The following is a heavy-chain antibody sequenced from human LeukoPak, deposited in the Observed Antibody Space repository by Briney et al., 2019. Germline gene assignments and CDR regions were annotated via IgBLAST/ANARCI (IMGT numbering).Heavy chain of an antibody. Sequence: LRLSCAASGFTFSDYYMSWIRQPPGKGLEWIGYIYYSGSTNYNPSLKSRVTISVDTSKNQFSLKLSSVTAADTAVYYCARARYYYGSGSPKIYYMDVWGKGTTVTISS. J-gene: IGHJ6*03. CDR3: ARARYYYGSGSPKIYYMDV. CDR2: IYYSGST. CDR1: GFTFSDYY. V-gene: IGHV4-59*01. D-gene: IGHD3-10*01.